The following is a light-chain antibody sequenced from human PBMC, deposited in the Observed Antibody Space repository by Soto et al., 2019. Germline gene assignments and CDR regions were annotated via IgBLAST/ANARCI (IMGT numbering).Light chain of an antibody. CDR3: QQCDNLQLT. Sequence: DIQMTHSPSSLSASVGDRVTITCQASQDISNYLNWYQQKPGKAPKLLIYDASNLDIGVPSRFSGSGSGTDFTFTISSLQPEDIATYYRQQCDNLQLTFGGRTQVEIX. CDR1: QDISNY. CDR2: DAS. J-gene: IGKJ4*01. V-gene: IGKV1-33*01.